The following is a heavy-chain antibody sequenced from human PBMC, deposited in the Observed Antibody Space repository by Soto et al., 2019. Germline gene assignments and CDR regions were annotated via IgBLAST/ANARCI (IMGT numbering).Heavy chain of an antibody. D-gene: IGHD6-13*01. J-gene: IGHJ6*02. CDR3: ARGGGSSWYHWYYYGMDV. V-gene: IGHV4-34*01. Sequence: PSETLSLTCAVYGGSFSGYYWSWIRQPPGKGLEWIGEINHSGSTNYNPSLKSRVTISVDTSKNQFSLKLSSVTAADTAVYYCARGGGSSWYHWYYYGMDVWGQGTTVTVSS. CDR1: GGSFSGYY. CDR2: INHSGST.